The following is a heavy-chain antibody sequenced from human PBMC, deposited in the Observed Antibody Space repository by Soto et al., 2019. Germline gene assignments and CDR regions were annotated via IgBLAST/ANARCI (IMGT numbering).Heavy chain of an antibody. Sequence: QVQLVESGGGVVQPGRSLRLSCAASGFTFSSYGMHWVRQAPGKGLEWVAVISYDGSNKYYADSVKGRFTISRDNSKNTLYLQMNSLRAEDTAVYYCAKDTREQWLAFDYWGQGTLVTVSS. CDR2: ISYDGSNK. CDR1: GFTFSSYG. V-gene: IGHV3-30*18. CDR3: AKDTREQWLAFDY. J-gene: IGHJ4*02. D-gene: IGHD6-19*01.